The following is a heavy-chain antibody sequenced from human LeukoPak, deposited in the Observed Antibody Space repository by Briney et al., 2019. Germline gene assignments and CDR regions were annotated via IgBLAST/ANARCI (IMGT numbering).Heavy chain of an antibody. CDR3: AKDPYNWNVHAYDY. CDR1: GFTFSSYA. Sequence: GGSLRLSCAASGFTFSSYAMSWVRQAPGKGLEWVSAIGGSGGSTYYADSVKGRFTISRDNSKNTLYLQMNSLRAEDTAVYYCAKDPYNWNVHAYDYWGQGTLVTVSS. V-gene: IGHV3-23*01. CDR2: IGGSGGST. J-gene: IGHJ4*02. D-gene: IGHD1-20*01.